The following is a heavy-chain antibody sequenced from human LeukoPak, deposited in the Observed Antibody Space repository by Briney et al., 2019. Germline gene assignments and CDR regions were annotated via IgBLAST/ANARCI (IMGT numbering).Heavy chain of an antibody. V-gene: IGHV4-59*01. Sequence: SETLSLTCSVSGGSINNYFWNWIRQPPGRGLEWLGYIYYSGSTNYNPSLKSRGTISVDTSNNQFSLKLSSVTAADTAVYYCARGVSGYVRFDYWVQGALVTVSS. D-gene: IGHD5-12*01. CDR3: ARGVSGYVRFDY. CDR2: IYYSGST. J-gene: IGHJ4*02. CDR1: GGSINNYF.